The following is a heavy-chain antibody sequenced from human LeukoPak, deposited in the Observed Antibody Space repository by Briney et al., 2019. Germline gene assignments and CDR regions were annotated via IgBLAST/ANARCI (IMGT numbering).Heavy chain of an antibody. V-gene: IGHV3-48*04. CDR3: ARWGGFVFGELSAGGY. CDR1: GFTFSSYS. J-gene: IGHJ4*02. CDR2: ISSSSSTI. D-gene: IGHD3-10*01. Sequence: GGSQRLSCAASGFTFSSYSMNWVRQAPGKGLEWVSYISSSSSTIYYADSVKGRFTISRDNAKNSLYLQMNSLRAEDTAVYYCARWGGFVFGELSAGGYWGQGTLVTVSS.